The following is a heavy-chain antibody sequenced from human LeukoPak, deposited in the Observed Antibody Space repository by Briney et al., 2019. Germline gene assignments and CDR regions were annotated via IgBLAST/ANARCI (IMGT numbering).Heavy chain of an antibody. CDR2: MNSNSGGT. V-gene: IGHV1-2*02. J-gene: IGHJ4*02. CDR3: ARGHCTIGTCDVFYFDY. CDR1: GYTFTEYF. Sequence: ASVNDSCMSSGYTFTEYFMHWVRQAPGQGLEWMGWMNSNSGGTNYAQKFQGRVTMTRDTSTSTVYMELSSLRSDDSAVYYCARGHCTIGTCDVFYFDYWGQGILVTVSS. D-gene: IGHD2-8*01.